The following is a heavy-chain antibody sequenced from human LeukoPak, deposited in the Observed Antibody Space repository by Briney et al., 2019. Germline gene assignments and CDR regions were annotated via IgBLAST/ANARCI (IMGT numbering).Heavy chain of an antibody. V-gene: IGHV3-48*01. CDR3: AKDNDFWSGYLLGLDY. CDR2: ISSSSSTI. J-gene: IGHJ4*02. Sequence: GGSLRLSCAASGFTFSSYSMNWVRQAPGKGLEWVSYISSSSSTIYYADSVKGRFTISRDNSKNTLYLQMNSLRAEDTAVYYCAKDNDFWSGYLLGLDYWGQGTLVTVSS. CDR1: GFTFSSYS. D-gene: IGHD3-3*01.